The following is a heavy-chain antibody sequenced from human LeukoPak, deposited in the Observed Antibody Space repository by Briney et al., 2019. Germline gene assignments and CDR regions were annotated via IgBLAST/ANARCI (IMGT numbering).Heavy chain of an antibody. D-gene: IGHD1-7*01. CDR1: GGSFSGYY. CDR3: AGANLNYATPFHY. CDR2: IYHSGST. Sequence: PSETVSLTCAVCGGSFSGYYWRGIGQPRGKGVEGRGGIYHSGSTYYNPDLKRRGTISVETCKNKCSLRVGEVEAGDTAGYYCAGANLNYATPFHYWGQATLVTLSS. V-gene: IGHV4-34*01. J-gene: IGHJ4*02.